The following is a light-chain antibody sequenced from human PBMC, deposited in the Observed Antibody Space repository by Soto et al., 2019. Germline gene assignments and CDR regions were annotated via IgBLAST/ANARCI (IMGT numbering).Light chain of an antibody. CDR3: SSFAGSPVV. Sequence: QSALTQPPSASGSPGQSVTITCSGTSSDVGEENYVSWYQQHPGKVPKLILYEVSKRPSGVPDRFSGSRSGNMASLTVSGLQAEDEADYYCSSFAGSPVVFGGGTKLTVL. V-gene: IGLV2-8*01. CDR2: EVS. CDR1: SSDVGEENY. J-gene: IGLJ2*01.